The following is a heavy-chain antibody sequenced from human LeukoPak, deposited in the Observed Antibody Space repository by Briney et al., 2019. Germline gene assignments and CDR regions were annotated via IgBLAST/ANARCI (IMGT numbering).Heavy chain of an antibody. V-gene: IGHV3-7*01. J-gene: IGHJ3*01. CDR3: VGDPPNSGYAFQV. D-gene: IGHD3-22*01. CDR2: IKQERGQE. CDR1: GLTVSNHW. Sequence: GGSLRLSCVASGLTVSNHWTSWVRQAPGKGLEWVANIKQERGQEYYVDSVKGRFTISRDNSKNMVYLQMNSLRAEDTALYYCVGDPPNSGYAFQVWGHGTVVTVSS.